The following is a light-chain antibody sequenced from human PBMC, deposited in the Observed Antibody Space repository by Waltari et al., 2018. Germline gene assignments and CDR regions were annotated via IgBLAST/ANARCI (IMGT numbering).Light chain of an antibody. Sequence: QSALTQPTSVSGSPGQSITISCTGTSRDVGFYNYVSWYQQYPGKVPRLLIYDVSERPSGICSRFSGSKSGNTASLTISGLQADDEADYYCNSYTGSSSWVFGGGTKLTVL. CDR1: SRDVGFYNY. CDR2: DVS. CDR3: NSYTGSSSWV. V-gene: IGLV2-14*01. J-gene: IGLJ3*02.